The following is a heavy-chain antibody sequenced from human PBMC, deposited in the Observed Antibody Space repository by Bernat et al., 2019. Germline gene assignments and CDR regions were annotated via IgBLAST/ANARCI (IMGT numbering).Heavy chain of an antibody. J-gene: IGHJ3*02. CDR3: ARSGSGWHDAFDI. D-gene: IGHD6-19*01. CDR2: ISYDGSNK. Sequence: QVQLVESGGGVVQPGRSLRFSCAASGFTFSSYAMHWVRQAPGKGLEWVAVISYDGSNKYYADSVKGRFTISRDNSKNTLYLQMNSLRAEDTAVYYCARSGSGWHDAFDIWGQGTMVTVSS. V-gene: IGHV3-30-3*01. CDR1: GFTFSSYA.